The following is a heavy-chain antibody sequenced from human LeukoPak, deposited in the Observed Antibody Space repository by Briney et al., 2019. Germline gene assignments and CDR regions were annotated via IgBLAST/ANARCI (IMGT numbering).Heavy chain of an antibody. Sequence: GGSLRLSCAASGFTFSSYSMSWVRQAPGKGLEWVPAISGSGGSTYYADSVKGRFTISRDNSKNTLYLQMNSLRAEDTAVYYCAKDIGTGTTNWFDPWGHGTLVTVSS. D-gene: IGHD1-7*01. CDR1: GFTFSSYS. CDR2: ISGSGGST. V-gene: IGHV3-23*01. J-gene: IGHJ5*02. CDR3: AKDIGTGTTNWFDP.